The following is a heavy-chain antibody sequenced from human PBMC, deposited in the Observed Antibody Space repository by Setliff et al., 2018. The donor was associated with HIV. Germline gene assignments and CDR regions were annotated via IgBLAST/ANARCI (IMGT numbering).Heavy chain of an antibody. J-gene: IGHJ6*03. Sequence: SETLSLTCTVSGGSISSGSYYWSWIRQPAGRGLEWIGHIYTSGSTNYNPSLKSRLTISVDTSKNQFSLKLSSVTAADTAVYYCARATQLRSGVVDPAAKYFYYYMDVWGKGTTVTVSS. CDR2: IYTSGST. CDR1: GGSISSGSYY. CDR3: ARATQLRSGVVDPAAKYFYYYMDV. V-gene: IGHV4-61*09. D-gene: IGHD2-2*01.